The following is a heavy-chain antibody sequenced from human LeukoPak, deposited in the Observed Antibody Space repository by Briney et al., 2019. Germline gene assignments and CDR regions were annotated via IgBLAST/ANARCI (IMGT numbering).Heavy chain of an antibody. D-gene: IGHD1-7*01. CDR3: ANGGNWNYLAYYFDY. CDR1: GFTFDDYA. Sequence: GGSLRLSCAASGFTFDDYAMHWVRQAPGKGLEWVSGISWNSGSIGYADSVKGRFTISRDNAKNSLYLQMNSLRAEDTALYYCANGGNWNYLAYYFDYWGQGTLVTVSS. V-gene: IGHV3-9*01. J-gene: IGHJ4*02. CDR2: ISWNSGSI.